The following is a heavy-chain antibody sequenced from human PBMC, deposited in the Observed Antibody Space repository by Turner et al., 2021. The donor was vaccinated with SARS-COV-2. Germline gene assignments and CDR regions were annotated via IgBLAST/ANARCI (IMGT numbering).Heavy chain of an antibody. CDR1: GFAVSNNY. D-gene: IGHD4-17*01. J-gene: IGHJ4*02. CDR2: IYSGGST. Sequence: EVHLVESGGGLVQPGGSLRLSCAASGFAVSNNYMSWVRQAAGKGLEWVSLIYSGGSTYYADSVTGRFTISRDNSKNTLYLQINSLRAEDTAVYYCATRMTTLPQWGQGTLVTVSS. CDR3: ATRMTTLPQ. V-gene: IGHV3-66*01.